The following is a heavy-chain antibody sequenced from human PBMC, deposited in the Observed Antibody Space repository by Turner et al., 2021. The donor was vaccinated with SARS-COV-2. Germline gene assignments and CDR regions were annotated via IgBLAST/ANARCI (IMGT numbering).Heavy chain of an antibody. D-gene: IGHD3-3*01. CDR1: GFTFSTYA. CDR2: ISYDGSNK. V-gene: IGHV3-30-3*01. CDR3: ARARGSTYYSAFDY. J-gene: IGHJ4*02. Sequence: QVQLVESGGGVVQPGRSLRRSCAASGFTFSTYAMHWVRQAPGKGLEWVAVISYDGSNKYYADSVKGRFTISRDNSKNTLYLQMNSLRAEDTAVYYCARARGSTYYSAFDYWGQETLVTVSS.